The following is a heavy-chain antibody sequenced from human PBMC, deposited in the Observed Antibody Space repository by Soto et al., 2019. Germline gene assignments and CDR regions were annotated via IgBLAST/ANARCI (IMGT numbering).Heavy chain of an antibody. J-gene: IGHJ1*01. Sequence: PGESLKISCKGSGYSFTTNWIGWVRQMPGKGLEWMGVIYPGDSDTRYSPFFQGQVASSADKSINTAYLQWSSLKASDTAMYYCARHSGGAEDGTDWGQGTLVTVSS. V-gene: IGHV5-51*01. CDR3: ARHSGGAEDGTD. D-gene: IGHD6-13*01. CDR1: GYSFTTNW. CDR2: IYPGDSDT.